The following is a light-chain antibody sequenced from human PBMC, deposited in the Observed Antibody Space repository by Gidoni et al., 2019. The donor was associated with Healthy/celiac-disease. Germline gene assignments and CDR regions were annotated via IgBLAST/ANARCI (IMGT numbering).Light chain of an antibody. CDR3: HQRSNWPPVT. CDR2: DAS. CDR1: QSVSSY. Sequence: EIVLTQSPATLSLSPGERATLSCRASQSVSSYLAWYKQKPGQAPRLLIYDASNRATGIPARFSGSGSATAFTLTISSLEPEDFAVYYCHQRSNWPPVTFGPGTKVDIK. J-gene: IGKJ3*01. V-gene: IGKV3-11*01.